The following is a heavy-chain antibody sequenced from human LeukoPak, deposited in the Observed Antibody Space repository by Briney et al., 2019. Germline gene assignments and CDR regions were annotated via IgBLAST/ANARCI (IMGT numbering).Heavy chain of an antibody. CDR2: IYPGDSDT. CDR3: ARRGSGYHNDY. V-gene: IGHV5-51*01. Sequence: GESLKISCQGSGYSFSSYWIGWVRQMPVKGLEWMGIIYPGDSDTRYSPSFQGQVSISADKSISTAYLQWSSLKASDTAMYYCARRGSGYHNDYWGQGTLVTVSS. CDR1: GYSFSSYW. D-gene: IGHD3-22*01. J-gene: IGHJ4*02.